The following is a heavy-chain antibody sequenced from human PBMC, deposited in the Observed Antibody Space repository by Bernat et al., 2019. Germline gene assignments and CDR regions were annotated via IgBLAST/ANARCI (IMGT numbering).Heavy chain of an antibody. CDR3: AKGFGPEN. V-gene: IGHV3-7*03. J-gene: IGHJ4*01. CDR2: INQDGSAT. D-gene: IGHD3-16*01. CDR1: GFTFSSDY. Sequence: EVQLVDSGGGLVQPGGSLRLSCAASGFTFSSDYITWVRQAPGKGLEWVANINQDGSATYYADSVKGRFIISRDNARTSVYLQTGSLRTEDTAIYYCAKGFGPENWGHGTLVTVSS.